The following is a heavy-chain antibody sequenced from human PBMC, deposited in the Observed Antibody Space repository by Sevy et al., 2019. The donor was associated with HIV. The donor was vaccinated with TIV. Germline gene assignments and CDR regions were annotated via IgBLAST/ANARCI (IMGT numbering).Heavy chain of an antibody. V-gene: IGHV3-7*03. CDR1: GFTFSNYW. CDR2: IKRDGSEK. Sequence: GGSLRLSCAASGFTFSNYWMSWVRQAPGKGLEWVANIKRDGSEKYYMASVKGRFTISRDNAKNSLYLHINSLRAEDTAMHYCARDCSSTSCLWGLDVWGQGTTVTVSS. J-gene: IGHJ6*02. CDR3: ARDCSSTSCLWGLDV. D-gene: IGHD2-2*01.